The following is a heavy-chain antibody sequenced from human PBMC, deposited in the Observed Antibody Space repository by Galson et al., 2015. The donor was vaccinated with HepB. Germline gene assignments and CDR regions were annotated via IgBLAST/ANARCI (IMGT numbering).Heavy chain of an antibody. CDR3: ATLAASSWFNGLDV. J-gene: IGHJ6*02. CDR1: GHRFNSYW. D-gene: IGHD6-13*01. V-gene: IGHV5-51*01. CDR2: IYLGDSDT. Sequence: QSGAEVKKPGESLNISCKGSGHRFNSYWIGWVRQRPGKGLEWMGIIYLGDSDTRYGPSFQGQVTISADKSTNTAYLQWRSLKASDTAMYDCATLAASSWFNGLDVWGQGTTVIVSS.